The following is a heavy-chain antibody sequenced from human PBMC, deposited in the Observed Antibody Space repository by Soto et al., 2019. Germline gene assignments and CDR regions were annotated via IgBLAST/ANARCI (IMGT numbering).Heavy chain of an antibody. J-gene: IGHJ5*02. D-gene: IGHD6-13*01. CDR3: ARSGLIAAATNWFDP. Sequence: QVQLVQSGAEVKKPGSSVKVSCKASGGTFSSYAISWVRQAPGQGLEWMGGIIPIFGTANYAQKFQGRVTITADKSTSTAYMELRSLRSEDTAVYYCARSGLIAAATNWFDPWGQGTVVTVSS. CDR1: GGTFSSYA. CDR2: IIPIFGTA. V-gene: IGHV1-69*06.